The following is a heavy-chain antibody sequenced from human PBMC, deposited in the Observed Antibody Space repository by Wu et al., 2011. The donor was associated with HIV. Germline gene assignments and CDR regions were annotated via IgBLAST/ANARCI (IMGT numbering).Heavy chain of an antibody. CDR1: GSTFSNYA. D-gene: IGHD1-26*01. V-gene: IGHV1-18*01. J-gene: IGHJ6*02. CDR3: ARDESGSSSYYGMDV. Sequence: QVQLVQSGAEVKKPGSSVKVSCKTSGSTFSNYAISWVRQAPGQGLEWMGWISAYSGNTNYAQKVQGRVTMTTDTSTNTAYMELKSLRSDDTAVYYCARDESGSSSYYGMDVWGQGTTVTVSS. CDR2: ISAYSGNT.